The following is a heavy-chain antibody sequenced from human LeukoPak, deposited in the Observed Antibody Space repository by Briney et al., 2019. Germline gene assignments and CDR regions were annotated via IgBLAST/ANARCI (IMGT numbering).Heavy chain of an antibody. J-gene: IGHJ6*03. V-gene: IGHV3-53*01. CDR1: GFTVSSNY. Sequence: GGSLRLSCAASGFTVSSNYMSWVRQAPGKGLEWVSVIYSAGSTYYADSVKGRFTISRDNSKNTLYLQMNSLRAEDTALYYCARNGIDTYGYYYYYMDVWGKGTTVTVSS. CDR2: IYSAGST. CDR3: ARNGIDTYGYYYYYMDV. D-gene: IGHD5-18*01.